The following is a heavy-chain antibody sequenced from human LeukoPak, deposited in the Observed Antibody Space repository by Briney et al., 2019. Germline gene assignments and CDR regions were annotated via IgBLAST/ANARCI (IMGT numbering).Heavy chain of an antibody. D-gene: IGHD3-10*01. Sequence: PSETLSLTCTVSGGSISSGGYYWSWIRQHPGKGLEWIGYSYYSGSTNYNPSLKSRVTISLDTSKNQFSLKLSSVTAADMAVYYCARSGSYYGSTSGWGQGTLVTVSP. CDR3: ARSGSYYGSTSG. J-gene: IGHJ4*02. CDR2: SYYSGST. V-gene: IGHV4-31*02. CDR1: GGSISSGGYY.